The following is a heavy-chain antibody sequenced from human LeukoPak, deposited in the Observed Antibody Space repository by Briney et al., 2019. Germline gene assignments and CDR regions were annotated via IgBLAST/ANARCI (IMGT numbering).Heavy chain of an antibody. Sequence: GGSLRLSCAASGFTFSSYAMHWVRQAPGKGLEWVAVISYDGSNKYYADSVKSRFTISRDNSKNTLYLQMNSLRAEDTAVYYCARAHFDWLLGYWGQGTLVTVSS. V-gene: IGHV3-30*04. CDR3: ARAHFDWLLGY. CDR1: GFTFSSYA. CDR2: ISYDGSNK. J-gene: IGHJ4*02. D-gene: IGHD3-9*01.